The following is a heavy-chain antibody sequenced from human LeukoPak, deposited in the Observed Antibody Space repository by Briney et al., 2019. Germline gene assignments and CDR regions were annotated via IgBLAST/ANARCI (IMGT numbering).Heavy chain of an antibody. Sequence: GGSLRLSCAASGFTFSSYSMNWVRQAPGKGLEWVSSISSSSSYIYYADSVKGRFTISRDNAENSLYLQMNSLRAEDTAVYYCARGSMTIFGVAPSWGQGTLVTVSS. V-gene: IGHV3-21*01. CDR2: ISSSSSYI. CDR3: ARGSMTIFGVAPS. CDR1: GFTFSSYS. D-gene: IGHD3-3*01. J-gene: IGHJ5*02.